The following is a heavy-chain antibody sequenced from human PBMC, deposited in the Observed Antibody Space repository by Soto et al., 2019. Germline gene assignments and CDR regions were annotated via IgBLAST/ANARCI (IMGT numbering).Heavy chain of an antibody. D-gene: IGHD3-3*01. CDR2: INPSGGST. Sequence: ASVKVSCKASGYTFTSYYMHWVRQAPGQGLEWMGIINPSGGSTSYAQKFQGRVTMTRDTSTSTVYMEPSSLRSEDTAVYYCAVPHAGEWLLNYYYYGMDVWGQGTTVTVSS. CDR1: GYTFTSYY. J-gene: IGHJ6*02. V-gene: IGHV1-46*01. CDR3: AVPHAGEWLLNYYYYGMDV.